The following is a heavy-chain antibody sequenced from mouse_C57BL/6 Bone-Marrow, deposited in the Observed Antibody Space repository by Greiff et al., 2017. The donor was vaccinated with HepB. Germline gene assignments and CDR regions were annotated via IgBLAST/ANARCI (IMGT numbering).Heavy chain of an antibody. CDR2: ISYDGSN. Sequence: DVQLQESGPGLVKPSQSLSLTCSVTGYSITSGYYWNWIRQFPGNKLEWMGYISYDGSNNYNPSLKNRISITRDTSKNQFFLKLNSVTTEDTATYYCARAYYSKFAYWGQGTLVTVSA. D-gene: IGHD2-5*01. J-gene: IGHJ3*01. V-gene: IGHV3-6*01. CDR3: ARAYYSKFAY. CDR1: GYSITSGYY.